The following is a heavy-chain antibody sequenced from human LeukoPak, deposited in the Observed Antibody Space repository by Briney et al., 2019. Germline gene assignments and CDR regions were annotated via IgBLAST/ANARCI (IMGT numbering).Heavy chain of an antibody. D-gene: IGHD6-13*01. CDR1: GGSVSSGSYY. Sequence: SETLSLTCTVSGGSVSSGSYYWSWIRQPPGKGLEWIGYIYYSGSTNYNPSLKSRVTISVDTSKNQFSLKLSSATAADTAVYYCARDGAAAGTYYYYGMDVWGKGTTVTVSS. CDR3: ARDGAAAGTYYYYGMDV. V-gene: IGHV4-61*01. J-gene: IGHJ6*04. CDR2: IYYSGST.